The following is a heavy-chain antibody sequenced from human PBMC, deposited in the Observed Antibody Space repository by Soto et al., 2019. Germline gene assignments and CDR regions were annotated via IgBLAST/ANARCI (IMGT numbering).Heavy chain of an antibody. CDR3: ASSWGVGASFDY. Sequence: QVQLVESGGGVVQPGRSLRLSCAASGFTFSSYAMHWVRQAPGKGLEWVAVISYDGSNKYYADSVKGRFTISRDNSTNTLYLQMNSMRAEDTAVYYCASSWGVGASFDYWGQGTLVTVSS. V-gene: IGHV3-30-3*01. CDR2: ISYDGSNK. J-gene: IGHJ4*02. D-gene: IGHD1-26*01. CDR1: GFTFSSYA.